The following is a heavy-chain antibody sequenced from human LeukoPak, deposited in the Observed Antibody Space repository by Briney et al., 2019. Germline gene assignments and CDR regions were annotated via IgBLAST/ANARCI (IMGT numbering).Heavy chain of an antibody. V-gene: IGHV3-23*01. CDR1: GFTFSSYG. Sequence: GGSLRLSCAASGFTFSSYGMNWVRQAPGKGLEWVSGISGNGGSTYYADSVKGRFTISRDKSKNTLYLQMNSLRAEGTAVYYCAHLMGGGSSIVGATKTNDAFDIWGQGTMVTVSS. CDR2: ISGNGGST. CDR3: AHLMGGGSSIVGATKTNDAFDI. J-gene: IGHJ3*02. D-gene: IGHD1-26*01.